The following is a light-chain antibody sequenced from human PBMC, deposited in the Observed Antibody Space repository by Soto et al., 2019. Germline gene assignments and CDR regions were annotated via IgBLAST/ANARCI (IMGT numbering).Light chain of an antibody. CDR2: HAS. J-gene: IGKJ5*01. V-gene: IGKV3-15*01. CDR3: QHYHGWPIT. Sequence: ERVMTQSPATLSVSPRERSTVSCMASQSVSSHLAWYQHKPGQAPRLLFYHASTRATGIPARFSGSGSGTEFTLTISSLQSEDFEVYYCQHYHGWPITFGQGTRLEIK. CDR1: QSVSSH.